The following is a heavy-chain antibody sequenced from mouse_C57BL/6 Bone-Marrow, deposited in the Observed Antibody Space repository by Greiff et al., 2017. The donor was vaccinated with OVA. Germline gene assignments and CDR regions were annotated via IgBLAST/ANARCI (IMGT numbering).Heavy chain of an antibody. CDR1: EYEFPSHD. CDR3: ARHYYGSDWYFDV. D-gene: IGHD1-1*01. Sequence: EVQLVESGGGLVQPGESLKLSCESTEYEFPSHDMSWVRKTPEKRLELVAAINSDGGRTYYPDTMERRFIISRDNAKKPLYLQMSSLRSEDTALYYCARHYYGSDWYFDVWGTGTTVTVSS. V-gene: IGHV5-2*01. J-gene: IGHJ1*03. CDR2: INSDGGRT.